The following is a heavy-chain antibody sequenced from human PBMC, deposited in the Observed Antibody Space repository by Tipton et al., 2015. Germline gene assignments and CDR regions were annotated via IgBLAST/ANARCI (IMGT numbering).Heavy chain of an antibody. D-gene: IGHD1-14*01. CDR2: IIPIFNIS. CDR3: ARAPMSGKGMGV. CDR1: PNIFGNSC. V-gene: IGHV1-69*17. Sequence: QVQLVQSGAEVKKPGSSVKVSCKTSPNIFGNSCLTWVRQVSGQGLEWMGGIIPIFNISNYAQKFQDRLTITMDKSTTTYFMELSRLDSDDTAVYYCARAPMSGKGMGVWGQGTTVTVSS. J-gene: IGHJ6*02.